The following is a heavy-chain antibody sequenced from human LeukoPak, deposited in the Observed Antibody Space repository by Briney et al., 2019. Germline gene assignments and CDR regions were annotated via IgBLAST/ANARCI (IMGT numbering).Heavy chain of an antibody. CDR2: INPNSGGT. J-gene: IGHJ5*02. D-gene: IGHD3-16*02. V-gene: IGHV1-2*02. CDR1: GYTFTGYY. CDR3: ARDSGELPYNWFDP. Sequence: ASVTVSCKASGYTFTGYYMHWVRQAPGQGLEWMGWINPNSGGTNYAQKFQGRVTMTRDTSISTAYMELSRLRSDDTAVYYCARDSGELPYNWFDPWGQGTLVTVSS.